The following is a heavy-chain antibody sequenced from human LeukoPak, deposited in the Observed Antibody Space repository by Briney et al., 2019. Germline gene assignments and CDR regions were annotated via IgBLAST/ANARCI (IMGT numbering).Heavy chain of an antibody. CDR1: GFTFSSYA. J-gene: IGHJ4*02. CDR3: AKDSRTIAVAGPDY. CDR2: ISGSGDST. V-gene: IGHV3-23*01. Sequence: LPGGSLRLSCAASGFTFSSYAMSWVRQAPGKGLEWVSSISGSGDSTYYADSVKGRFTISRDNSKNTLCLQMNSLRAEDTAVYYCAKDSRTIAVAGPDYWGQGTLVTVSS. D-gene: IGHD6-19*01.